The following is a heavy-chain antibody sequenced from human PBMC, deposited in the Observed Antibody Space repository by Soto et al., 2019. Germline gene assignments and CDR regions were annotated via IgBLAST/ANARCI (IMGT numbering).Heavy chain of an antibody. CDR2: INHSGST. J-gene: IGHJ4*02. D-gene: IGHD4-17*01. V-gene: IGHV4-34*01. CDR3: TRVDYDAFDY. Sequence: KPSETLSLTCAVYGGSFSGYYWSWIRQPPGKGLEWIGEINHSGSTNYNPSLKSRVTISVDTSKNQFSLKLSSVTAADTAVYYCTRVDYDAFDYWGQGTLVTVSS. CDR1: GGSFSGYY.